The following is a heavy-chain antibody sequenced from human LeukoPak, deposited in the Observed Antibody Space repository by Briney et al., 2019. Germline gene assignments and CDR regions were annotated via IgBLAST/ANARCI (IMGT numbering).Heavy chain of an antibody. V-gene: IGHV7-4-1*02. Sequence: ASVKVSCEASGYTFTSYAMNWVRQAPGQGLEWMGWINTNTGNPTYAQGFTGRFVFSLDTSVSTAYLQISSLKAEDTAVYYCARDYAVAAAGGPFDYWGQGTLVTVSS. CDR2: INTNTGNP. J-gene: IGHJ4*02. CDR1: GYTFTSYA. D-gene: IGHD6-13*01. CDR3: ARDYAVAAAGGPFDY.